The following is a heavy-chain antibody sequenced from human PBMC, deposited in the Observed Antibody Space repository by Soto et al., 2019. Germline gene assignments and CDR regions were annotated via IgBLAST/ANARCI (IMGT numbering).Heavy chain of an antibody. V-gene: IGHV3-23*01. D-gene: IGHD3-22*01. CDR1: GFTFSSDA. J-gene: IGHJ3*02. Sequence: PGGSLRLSCAASGFTFSSDAMSWVRQGPGKGMEWVSAFSRSCVSTSYADSVKGRFTISIDNSKNTPYLQMNSLSAEDTAVYYCAKDLGITMIVATNDAFDTWGQGTMVTVSS. CDR3: AKDLGITMIVATNDAFDT. CDR2: FSRSCVST.